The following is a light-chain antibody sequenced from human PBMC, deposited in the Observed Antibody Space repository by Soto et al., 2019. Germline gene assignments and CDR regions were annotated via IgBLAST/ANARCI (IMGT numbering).Light chain of an antibody. CDR2: DAS. V-gene: IGKV1-33*01. Sequence: DIQMTQSPSSLSASVGDRVTITCQASEDIANFLNWYQQTPGRAPKLLIYDASTLQTGVPSRFSGSGSGTDFTFTISSLQTEDLATYYCQQYDRLPQTFGQGTKLEI. CDR1: EDIANF. J-gene: IGKJ2*01. CDR3: QQYDRLPQT.